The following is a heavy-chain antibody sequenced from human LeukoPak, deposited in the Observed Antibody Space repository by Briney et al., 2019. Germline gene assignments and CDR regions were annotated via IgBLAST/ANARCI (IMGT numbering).Heavy chain of an antibody. V-gene: IGHV3-21*01. J-gene: IGHJ4*02. Sequence: GGSLRLSCAASGFTFSSYSMNWVRQAPGKGLEWVSSISSSSSYIYYADSVKGRFTISRDNAKNSLYLQMNSLRAEDTAVYYCATSPLPTYYYGSGSYSDYWGQGTLVTVSS. CDR2: ISSSSSYI. D-gene: IGHD3-10*01. CDR3: ATSPLPTYYYGSGSYSDY. CDR1: GFTFSSYS.